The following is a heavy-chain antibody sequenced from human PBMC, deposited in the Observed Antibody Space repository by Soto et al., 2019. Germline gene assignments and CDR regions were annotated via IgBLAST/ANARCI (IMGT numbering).Heavy chain of an antibody. V-gene: IGHV1-3*01. CDR3: ARLAGYSSSWYLASFDY. CDR2: INAGNGNT. CDR1: GYTFTSYA. D-gene: IGHD6-13*01. Sequence: ASVKVSCKASGYTFTSYAMHWVRQAPGQRLEWMGWINAGNGNTKYSQKFQGRVTITRDTSISTAYMELSRLRSDDTAVYYCARLAGYSSSWYLASFDYWVQGTLVT. J-gene: IGHJ4*02.